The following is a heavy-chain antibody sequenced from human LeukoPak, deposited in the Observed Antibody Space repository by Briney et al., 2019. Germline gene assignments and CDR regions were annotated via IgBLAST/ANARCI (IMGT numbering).Heavy chain of an antibody. D-gene: IGHD1-26*01. CDR1: GGSFSGYY. CDR3: ARDVVGATTLNYYYGMDV. CDR2: INHSGST. V-gene: IGHV4-34*01. J-gene: IGHJ6*02. Sequence: SSETLSLTCAVYGGSFSGYYWSWIRQPPGKGLEWIGEINHSGSTNYNPSLKSRVTISVDTSKNQFSLKLSSVTAADTAVYYCARDVVGATTLNYYYGMDVWGQGTTVTVSS.